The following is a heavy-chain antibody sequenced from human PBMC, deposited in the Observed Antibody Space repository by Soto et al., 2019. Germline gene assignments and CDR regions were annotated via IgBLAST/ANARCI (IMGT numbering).Heavy chain of an antibody. Sequence: SETLSLTCTVSGGSISSSSYYWGWIRQPPGKGLEWIGYIYYSGNTYYNPSLKSRVTISVDTSKNQFSLKLSSVTAADTAVYYCARVQGPWGQGTLVTVSS. CDR3: ARVQGP. J-gene: IGHJ5*02. CDR2: IYYSGNT. V-gene: IGHV4-31*03. D-gene: IGHD1-1*01. CDR1: GGSISSSSYY.